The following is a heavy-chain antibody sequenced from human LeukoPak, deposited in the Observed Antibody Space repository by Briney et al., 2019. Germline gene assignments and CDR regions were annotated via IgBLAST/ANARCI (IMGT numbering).Heavy chain of an antibody. V-gene: IGHV1-69*02. CDR1: GGTFSSYT. CDR2: IIPILGIA. D-gene: IGHD2-15*01. Sequence: GASVKVSCKASGGTFSSYTISWVRQAPGQGLEWMGRIIPILGIANYAQKFQGRVTITADKSTSTAYMELSSLRSEAAAVDDCCRLGKTPVVWFDPWGQRTLVTVSS. CDR3: CRLGKTPVVWFDP. J-gene: IGHJ5*02.